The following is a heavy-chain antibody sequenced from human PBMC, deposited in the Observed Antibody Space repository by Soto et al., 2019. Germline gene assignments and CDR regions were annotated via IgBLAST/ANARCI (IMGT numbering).Heavy chain of an antibody. V-gene: IGHV3-23*01. CDR1: GLTFSSYT. CDR3: ANRPRYYNMDV. J-gene: IGHJ6*02. Sequence: SGGSLRLSCAASGLTFSSYTMTWVRQAPGKGLEWVSGISASGAETYYADSVRGRFTISRDNSRNTLYLQMNRLRADDAALYYCANRPRYYNMDVWGQGTTVTVSS. CDR2: ISASGAET.